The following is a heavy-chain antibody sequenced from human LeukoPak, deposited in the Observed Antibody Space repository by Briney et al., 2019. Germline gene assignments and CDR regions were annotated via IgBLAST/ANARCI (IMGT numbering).Heavy chain of an antibody. D-gene: IGHD3-10*01. Sequence: GGSLRLSCAASGFTFNSYAIHWVRQAPGKGLEWVAVISYDGSNKYYAESVKGRFTISRDNAKNSLYLQMNSLRAEDTAVYYCARDITMVRGVIITFYYYYGMDVWGQGTTVTVSS. V-gene: IGHV3-30*04. CDR2: ISYDGSNK. CDR3: ARDITMVRGVIITFYYYYGMDV. J-gene: IGHJ6*02. CDR1: GFTFNSYA.